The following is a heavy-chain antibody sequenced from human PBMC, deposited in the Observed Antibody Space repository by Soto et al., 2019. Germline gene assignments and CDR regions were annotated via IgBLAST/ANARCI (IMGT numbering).Heavy chain of an antibody. CDR1: GFTFSNYA. Sequence: GGSLRLSCAASGFTFSNYAMTWVRQTPGKGLEWVSTMSGSGSETYSADSVKGRFTISRDNSKNTMYLQMSSLRAEDTAVYYCATKAVSRGYHPFDYWGQGSWVTVSS. D-gene: IGHD3-22*01. CDR2: MSGSGSET. V-gene: IGHV3-23*01. CDR3: ATKAVSRGYHPFDY. J-gene: IGHJ4*02.